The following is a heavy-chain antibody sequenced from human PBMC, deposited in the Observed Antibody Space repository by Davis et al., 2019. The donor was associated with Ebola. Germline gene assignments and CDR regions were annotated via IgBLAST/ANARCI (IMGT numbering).Heavy chain of an antibody. CDR2: AFNSGTV. D-gene: IGHD3-10*01. CDR1: GGSISDSQ. J-gene: IGHJ4*02. Sequence: PSETLSLTCSVSGGSISDSQWAWVRQPPGKGLEYMGHAFNSGTVVYNSALKSRVTISLDRSNNQFSLKLRSVTTAETAVYFCARDYLGSLDFWGQGTLVTVSS. V-gene: IGHV4-59*01. CDR3: ARDYLGSLDF.